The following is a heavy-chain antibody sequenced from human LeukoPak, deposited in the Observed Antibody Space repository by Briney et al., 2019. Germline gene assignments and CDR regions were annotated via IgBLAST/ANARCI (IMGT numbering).Heavy chain of an antibody. J-gene: IGHJ6*03. CDR1: GFTVGENA. CDR3: SRVERSSVAKYYYYMAV. D-gene: IGHD2-2*01. V-gene: IGHV3-49*03. CDR2: IRSKPHGGTA. Sequence: RTGGSLRLSCTAFGFTVGENALSWFRQAPGKGLEWVSFIRSKPHGGTAAYAASVKGKLTISRDDSKSIAYLQMVSLATEDTAVYYCSRVERSSVAKYYYYMAVWGKGTTVTVS.